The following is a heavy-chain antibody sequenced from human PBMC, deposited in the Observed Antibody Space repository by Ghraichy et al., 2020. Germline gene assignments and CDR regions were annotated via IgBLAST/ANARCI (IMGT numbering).Heavy chain of an antibody. J-gene: IGHJ4*02. CDR1: GFTFSSYG. CDR3: ARAFSAGRDY. V-gene: IGHV3-33*01. CDR2: IWYDGSNK. Sequence: GGSLRLSCAASGFTFSSYGMHWVRQAPGKGLEWVAIIWYDGSNKCYADSVKGRFTISRDNSKNTLYLQMNSLRAEDTAVYYCARAFSAGRDYWDQGTLVTVSS. D-gene: IGHD6-13*01.